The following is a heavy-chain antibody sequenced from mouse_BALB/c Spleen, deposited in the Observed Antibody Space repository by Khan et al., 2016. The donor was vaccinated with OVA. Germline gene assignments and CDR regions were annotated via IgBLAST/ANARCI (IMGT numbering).Heavy chain of an antibody. CDR2: ISSGGHYT. CDR3: ARSLFDYHAMDY. J-gene: IGHJ4*01. V-gene: IGHV5-9-3*01. CDR1: GFTFSSYA. Sequence: EVELVESGGGLVKPGGSLKLSCSASGFTFSSYAMSWVRQTPEKRLELVATISSGGHYTFYPDSVKGRFTISRDNARNTLYLQMSSLRSEDTAVYYCARSLFDYHAMDYWGQGTSVTVSS.